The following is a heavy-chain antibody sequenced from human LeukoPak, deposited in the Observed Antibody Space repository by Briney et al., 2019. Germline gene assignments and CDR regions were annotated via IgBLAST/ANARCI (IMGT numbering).Heavy chain of an antibody. CDR3: ARGSSWLDY. Sequence: GGSLRLSCAASGFTFNTYSMNWVRQAPGKGLEWVSFISRVISTVYYADSVKGRFTISRDNAKNSMYLQMNSLRVGDTAVYYCARGSSWLDYWGQGILVTVSS. J-gene: IGHJ4*02. V-gene: IGHV3-48*01. CDR1: GFTFNTYS. D-gene: IGHD6-13*01. CDR2: ISRVISTV.